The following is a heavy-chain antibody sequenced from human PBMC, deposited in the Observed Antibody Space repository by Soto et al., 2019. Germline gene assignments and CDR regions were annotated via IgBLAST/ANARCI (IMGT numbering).Heavy chain of an antibody. CDR3: TTEDIVVGQYCYYGMDV. D-gene: IGHD2-2*01. J-gene: IGHJ6*02. V-gene: IGHV3-15*01. Sequence: GGSLRLSCAASGFTFSNAWMSWVRQAPGKGLEWVGRIKSKTDGGTTDYAAPVKGRFTISRDDSKNTLYLQMNSLKTEDTAVYYCTTEDIVVGQYCYYGMDVWGQGTTVTVSS. CDR2: IKSKTDGGTT. CDR1: GFTFSNAW.